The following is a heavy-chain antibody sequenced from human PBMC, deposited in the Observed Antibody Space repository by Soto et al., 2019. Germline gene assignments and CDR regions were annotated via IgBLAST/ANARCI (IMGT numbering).Heavy chain of an antibody. CDR2: IYYSGST. Sequence: QVQLQESGPGLVKPSQTLSLTCTVSGGSISSGGYYWSWIRHHPGKGLEWIGYIYYSGSTYYNPSLKSRVTISVDTSKNQFSLKLSSVTAADTAVYYCARITMAGPGFDYWGQGTLVTVSS. V-gene: IGHV4-31*03. J-gene: IGHJ4*02. D-gene: IGHD3-10*01. CDR1: GGSISSGGYY. CDR3: ARITMAGPGFDY.